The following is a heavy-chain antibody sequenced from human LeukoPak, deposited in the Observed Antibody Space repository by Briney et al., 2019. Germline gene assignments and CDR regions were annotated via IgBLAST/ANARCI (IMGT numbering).Heavy chain of an antibody. Sequence: KPSQTLSLTCTVSGGSISSGGYYWSWIRQPAGKGLEWIGRSYTSGSTNDNHALKSRVTISVATSKTQFSLKLSSVTAADTAVYYCARRGEDYGDYGGAFDIWGQGTMVTVSS. CDR3: ARRGEDYGDYGGAFDI. CDR1: GGSISSGGYY. J-gene: IGHJ3*02. CDR2: SYTSGST. V-gene: IGHV4-61*02. D-gene: IGHD4-17*01.